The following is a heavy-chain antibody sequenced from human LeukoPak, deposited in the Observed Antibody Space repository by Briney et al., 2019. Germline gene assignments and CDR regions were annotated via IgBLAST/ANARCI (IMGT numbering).Heavy chain of an antibody. CDR3: ATISQRSLDP. V-gene: IGHV3-7*05. D-gene: IGHD3-9*01. CDR1: GFIFSNYW. Sequence: GGSLRLTCTATGFIFSNYWMSWVRQAPGKGLEWVANIKQDGREQYYVDSLKGRFTISRDNAKNSLYLQMNSLRAEDTAMYYCATISQRSLDPWGQGTLVTVSP. J-gene: IGHJ5*02. CDR2: IKQDGREQ.